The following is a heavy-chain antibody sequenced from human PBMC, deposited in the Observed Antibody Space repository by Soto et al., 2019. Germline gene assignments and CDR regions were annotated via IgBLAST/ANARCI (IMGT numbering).Heavy chain of an antibody. CDR2: IRGSGGNT. Sequence: EVQLLESGGGLVQPGGSLRLSCAASGFTFSTYAMSWVRQAPGKGLEWVATIRGSGGNTHYADSVKGRFTTSRDNSENTVYPEMNSLGAEDTAVDYCARVKAQILSSGWYGGDDIWGHGTMVTVSS. D-gene: IGHD6-19*01. CDR1: GFTFSTYA. CDR3: ARVKAQILSSGWYGGDDI. V-gene: IGHV3-23*01. J-gene: IGHJ3*02.